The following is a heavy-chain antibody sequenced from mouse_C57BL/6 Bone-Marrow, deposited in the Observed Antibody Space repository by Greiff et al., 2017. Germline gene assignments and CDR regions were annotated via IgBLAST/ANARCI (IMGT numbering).Heavy chain of an antibody. CDR3: ARSGPLERSFDY. J-gene: IGHJ2*01. CDR1: GYTFTSYW. CDR2: IYPTGGRT. D-gene: IGHD3-1*01. Sequence: VQLQQPGAELVKPGASVKLSCKASGYTFTSYWITWVKQRPGQGLEWIGDIYPTGGRTNYNEKFKSKAILTVDTSSNTAYMQLSSLTSEDSAVFYCARSGPLERSFDYWGQGTTLTVSS. V-gene: IGHV1-55*01.